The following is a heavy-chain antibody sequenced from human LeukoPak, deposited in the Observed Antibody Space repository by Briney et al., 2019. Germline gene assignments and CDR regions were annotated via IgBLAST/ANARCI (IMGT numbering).Heavy chain of an antibody. Sequence: SETLSLTCTVSGGSISSYYWSWIRRPAGKGLEWIGRIYTSGSTNYNPSLKSRVTMSVDTSKNQFSLKLSSVTAADTAVYYCAREGLLGNDHYFDYWGQGTLVTVSS. J-gene: IGHJ4*02. CDR3: AREGLLGNDHYFDY. V-gene: IGHV4-4*07. D-gene: IGHD7-27*01. CDR2: IYTSGST. CDR1: GGSISSYY.